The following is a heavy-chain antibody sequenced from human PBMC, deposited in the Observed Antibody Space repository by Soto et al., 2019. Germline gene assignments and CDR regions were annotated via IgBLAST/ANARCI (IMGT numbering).Heavy chain of an antibody. CDR1: GGSVSSGSYY. Sequence: QVHLQESGPGLVKPSETLSLTCTVSGGSVSSGSYYWSWIRLPPGKGLEWIGFISYSGNTNYNSSLKSRVTISKDTSENQFSLKVSSVTAADTAVYYCARYTTGGTGFDNWGQGTLVTVSS. J-gene: IGHJ4*02. D-gene: IGHD1-1*01. V-gene: IGHV4-61*01. CDR3: ARYTTGGTGFDN. CDR2: ISYSGNT.